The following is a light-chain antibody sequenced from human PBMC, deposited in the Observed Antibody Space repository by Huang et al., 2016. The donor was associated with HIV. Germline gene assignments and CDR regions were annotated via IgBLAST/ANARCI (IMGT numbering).Light chain of an antibody. CDR2: GES. V-gene: IGKV3-15*01. J-gene: IGKJ2*01. CDR3: QQYDNWPET. CDR1: QSVNNN. Sequence: EIVMTQSPATLSVSPGERATLSCRASQSVNNNFAWYQQKPGQAPRLLIYGESTRATDIPAKFSGSGSGTEFTLTINSLQSEDSAVYYCQQYDNWPETFGQGTKLEIK.